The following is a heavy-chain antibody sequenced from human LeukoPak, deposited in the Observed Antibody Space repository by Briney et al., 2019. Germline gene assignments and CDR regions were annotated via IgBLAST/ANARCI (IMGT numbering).Heavy chain of an antibody. Sequence: PGGSLRLSCAASGFTFSTYWMNWVRQAPGKGLVWVSRIRSDGKSTSYTDSVRGRFTISRDNAKNTLYLQMNGLRDEDTAVYYCVREGIGGTSYRGNFDYWGQGTLVTVSS. CDR3: VREGIGGTSYRGNFDY. J-gene: IGHJ4*02. CDR2: IRSDGKST. D-gene: IGHD2-15*01. V-gene: IGHV3-74*01. CDR1: GFTFSTYW.